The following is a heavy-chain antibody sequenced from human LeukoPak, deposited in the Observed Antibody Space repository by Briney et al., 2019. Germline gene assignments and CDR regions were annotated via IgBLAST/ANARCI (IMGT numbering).Heavy chain of an antibody. CDR3: ARDRGPAXVGXCVY. CDR2: ISSSSSYI. CDR1: GFTFSSYS. Sequence: PGGSLRLSRAASGFTFSSYSMNWVRQAPGKGLEWVSSISSSSSYIYYADSVKGRFTISRDNAKNSLYLQMNSLRAEDTAVYYCARDRGPAXVGXCVYWGQGTLVTVSS. J-gene: IGHJ4*02. V-gene: IGHV3-21*01. D-gene: IGHD2-21*01.